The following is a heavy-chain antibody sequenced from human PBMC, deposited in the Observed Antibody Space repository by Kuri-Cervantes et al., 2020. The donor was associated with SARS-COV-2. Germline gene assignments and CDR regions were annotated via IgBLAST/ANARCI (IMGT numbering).Heavy chain of an antibody. CDR1: RFTFRNYA. Sequence: GGSLRFSCAASRFTFRNYALAWFRQAPGKGLEWVGFIRSKAYGETTEYAASVKGRFSISRDDSESIAYLQMNSLKTEDTAVYYCSRNFWAGYWPFDYWGQGTLVTVSS. V-gene: IGHV3-49*03. CDR3: SRNFWAGYWPFDY. CDR2: IRSKAYGETT. J-gene: IGHJ4*02. D-gene: IGHD3/OR15-3a*01.